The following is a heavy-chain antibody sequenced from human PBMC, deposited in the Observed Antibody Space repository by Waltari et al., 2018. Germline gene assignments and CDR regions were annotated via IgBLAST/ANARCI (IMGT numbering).Heavy chain of an antibody. J-gene: IGHJ3*01. CDR3: AKTQFFGSLDAFDF. V-gene: IGHV3-23*01. CDR1: GFLFSTYA. CDR2: ISSDDGDT. D-gene: IGHD1-26*01. Sequence: EVQLLDSGGALVQPGGSLRLSCEASGFLFSTYATTWVRQAPGKGLEWVSTISSDDGDTYYADSVKGRFTISRDNSKNTLSLQMSSLRADDTAVYYCAKTQFFGSLDAFDFWGQGTMVTVSS.